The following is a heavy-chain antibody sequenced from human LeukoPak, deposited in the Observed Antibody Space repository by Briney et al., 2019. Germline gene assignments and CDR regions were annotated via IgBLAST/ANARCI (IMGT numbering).Heavy chain of an antibody. CDR1: GFTFSSYD. CDR3: ARVGGYSYGRILDY. J-gene: IGHJ4*02. V-gene: IGHV3-13*01. D-gene: IGHD5-18*01. CDR2: IGTAGDT. Sequence: SGGSLRLSCAASGFTFSSYDMHWVRQATGKGLEWVSAIGTAGDTYYPGSAKGRFTISRENAKNSLYLQMNSLRAEDTAVYYCARVGGYSYGRILDYWGQGTLVTVSS.